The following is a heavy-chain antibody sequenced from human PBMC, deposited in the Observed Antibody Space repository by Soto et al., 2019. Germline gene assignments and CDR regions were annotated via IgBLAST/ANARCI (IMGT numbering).Heavy chain of an antibody. V-gene: IGHV1-2*02. J-gene: IGHJ4*02. CDR3: ARGHGVIYDQFDF. CDR2: SNPNGGGT. D-gene: IGHD3-16*02. CDR1: GYIFTGYF. Sequence: QVQLVQSGAEVKKPGASVKVSCKTSGYIFTGYFIHWVRQATGQGLEWMGWSNPNGGGTHYAQKFQGRVLMTMDTSIAKVYMAVRGLQYDDTAVYFCARGHGVIYDQFDFWGQGTLVTVSS.